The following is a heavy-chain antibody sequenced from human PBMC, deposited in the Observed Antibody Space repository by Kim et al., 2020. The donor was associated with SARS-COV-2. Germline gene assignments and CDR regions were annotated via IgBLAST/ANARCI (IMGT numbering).Heavy chain of an antibody. J-gene: IGHJ6*01. CDR3: ARARYCSGGSCYYYYYGM. Sequence: SETLSLTCAVYGGSFSGYYWSWIRQPPGKGLEWIGEINHSGSTNYNPSLKSRVTISVDTSKNQFSLKLSSVTAADTAVYYCARARYCSGGSCYYYYYGM. V-gene: IGHV4-34*01. CDR2: INHSGST. CDR1: GGSFSGYY. D-gene: IGHD2-15*01.